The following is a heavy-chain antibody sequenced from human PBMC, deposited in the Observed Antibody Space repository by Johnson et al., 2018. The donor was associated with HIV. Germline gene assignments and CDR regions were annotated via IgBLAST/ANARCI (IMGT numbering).Heavy chain of an antibody. D-gene: IGHD6-19*01. J-gene: IGHJ3*02. V-gene: IGHV3-7*02. CDR3: ARGGYSSGWIYAFDI. CDR1: GFTFSSYW. CDR2: IKQDGSEK. Sequence: EVQLVESGGGLVQPGGSLRLSCAASGFTFSSYWMSWVRQAPGKGLEWVANIKQDGSEKYYVDSVKGRFTISRDNAKNSLYLQMNSLRAEDTAVYYCARGGYSSGWIYAFDIWGRGTVVTVSS.